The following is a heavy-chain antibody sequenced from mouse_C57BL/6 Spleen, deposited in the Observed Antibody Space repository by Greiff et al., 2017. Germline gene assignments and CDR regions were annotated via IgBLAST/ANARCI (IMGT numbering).Heavy chain of an antibody. V-gene: IGHV1-54*01. J-gene: IGHJ4*01. CDR1: GYAFTNYL. CDR3: ARSGGYEVRAMDY. CDR2: INPGSGGT. D-gene: IGHD2-2*01. Sequence: QVQLQQSGAELVRPGTSVKVSCKASGYAFTNYLIEWVKQRPGQGLEWIGVINPGSGGTNYNEKFKGKATLTADKSSSTAYMQLSSLTSEDSAVYFCARSGGYEVRAMDYWGQGTSVTVSS.